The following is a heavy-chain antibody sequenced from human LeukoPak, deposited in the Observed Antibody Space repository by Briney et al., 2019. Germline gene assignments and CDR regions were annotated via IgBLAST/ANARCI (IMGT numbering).Heavy chain of an antibody. CDR2: IYYSGST. Sequence: SETLSLTCTVSGGSISSSSYYWGWIRQPPGKGLEWIGSIYYSGSTYYNPSLKSRVTISVDTSKNQFSLKLSSVTAADTAVYYCATSPYSSSWYRDDYWGQGTLVTVSS. D-gene: IGHD6-13*01. J-gene: IGHJ4*02. V-gene: IGHV4-39*07. CDR3: ATSPYSSSWYRDDY. CDR1: GGSISSSSYY.